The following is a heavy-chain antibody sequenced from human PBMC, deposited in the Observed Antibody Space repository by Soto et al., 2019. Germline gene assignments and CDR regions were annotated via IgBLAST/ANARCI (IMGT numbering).Heavy chain of an antibody. CDR2: ISHSART. CDR1: GDSISNNY. Sequence: QVQLQESDPGLVKPSETLSLTCSVSGDSISNNYWTWVRQPPGKGLAWIAYISHSARTNYNPSLKSRITISLDTSKNQFSLKLSSVTAADTAVYFCARTQGSGVSDYWGQGTLVTVSS. J-gene: IGHJ4*02. D-gene: IGHD3-3*01. CDR3: ARTQGSGVSDY. V-gene: IGHV4-59*12.